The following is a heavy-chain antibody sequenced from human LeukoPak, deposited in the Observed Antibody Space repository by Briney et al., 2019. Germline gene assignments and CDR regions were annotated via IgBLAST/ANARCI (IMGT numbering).Heavy chain of an antibody. CDR1: GGSFSGYY. CDR2: INHSGSS. D-gene: IGHD3-22*01. CDR3: ARARSGYYRYSFDY. V-gene: IGHV4-34*01. J-gene: IGHJ4*02. Sequence: PSETLSLTCAVYGGSFSGYYWSWIRQPPGKGLEWIGEINHSGSSNYNPSLKSRVTISVDTSKNQFSLKLSSVTAADTAVYYCARARSGYYRYSFDYWGQGTLVTVSS.